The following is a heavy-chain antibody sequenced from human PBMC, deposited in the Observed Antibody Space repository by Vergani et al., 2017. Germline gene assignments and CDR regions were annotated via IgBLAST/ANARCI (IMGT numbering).Heavy chain of an antibody. CDR1: GGSISSSSYY. D-gene: IGHD1-26*01. Sequence: QLQLQESGPGLVKPSETLSLTCTVSGGSISSSSYYWGWIRQPPGKGLEWIGSIYYSGSTYYNPSLKSRVTISVDTSKNQFSLKLSSVTAADTAVYYCAREVGATTAFDIWGQGTMVTVSS. V-gene: IGHV4-39*07. J-gene: IGHJ3*02. CDR2: IYYSGST. CDR3: AREVGATTAFDI.